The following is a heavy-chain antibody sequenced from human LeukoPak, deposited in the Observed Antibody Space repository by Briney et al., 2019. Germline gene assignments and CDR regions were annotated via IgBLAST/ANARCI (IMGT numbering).Heavy chain of an antibody. Sequence: GGSLRLSCAASGFTFSSYAMSWVRQAPGKGLEWVSAISDSGGGTYYADSVKGRFTITRDNSKNTLYLQMNSLRAEDTAVYYCAKDRSTYYDFWSGYSDPQYYYYYYGMDVWGQGTTVTVSS. V-gene: IGHV3-23*01. J-gene: IGHJ6*02. D-gene: IGHD3-3*01. CDR3: AKDRSTYYDFWSGYSDPQYYYYYYGMDV. CDR1: GFTFSSYA. CDR2: ISDSGGGT.